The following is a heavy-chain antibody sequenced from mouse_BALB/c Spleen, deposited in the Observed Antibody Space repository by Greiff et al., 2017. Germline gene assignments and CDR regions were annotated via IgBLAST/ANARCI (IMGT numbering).Heavy chain of an antibody. J-gene: IGHJ3*01. CDR3: AGQGYGSRAACMAY. Sequence: EVKLVESGGDLVKPGGSLKLSCAASGFTFSSYGMSWVRQTPDKRLEWVATISSGGSNTYYPDSVKGRFTISRDNAKNTLYLQMSSLKSEDTAMYYYAGQGYGSRAACMAYWGQGTLVTVSA. V-gene: IGHV5-6*01. D-gene: IGHD1-1*01. CDR1: GFTFSSYG. CDR2: ISSGGSNT.